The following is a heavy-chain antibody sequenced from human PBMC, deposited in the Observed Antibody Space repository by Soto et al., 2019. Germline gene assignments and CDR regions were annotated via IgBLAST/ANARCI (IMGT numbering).Heavy chain of an antibody. Sequence: PGGSLRLSCAASGFTFSSYSMNWVRQAPGKGLEWVSSISSSSSYIYYADSVKGRFTISRDNAKNSLYLQMNSLRAEDTAVYYCARESIAADGSYYGMDVWGQGTTVTVSS. D-gene: IGHD6-13*01. CDR2: ISSSSSYI. CDR1: GFTFSSYS. CDR3: ARESIAADGSYYGMDV. V-gene: IGHV3-21*01. J-gene: IGHJ6*02.